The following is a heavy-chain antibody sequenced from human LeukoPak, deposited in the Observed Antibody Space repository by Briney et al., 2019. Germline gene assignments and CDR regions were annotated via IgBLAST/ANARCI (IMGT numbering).Heavy chain of an antibody. J-gene: IGHJ4*02. CDR3: ARVPSGYSSGWYPDY. CDR2: ISSGSGYI. CDR1: GFTFSTYT. D-gene: IGHD6-19*01. Sequence: GGSLRLSCTASGFTFSTYTMNWVHQAPRKGLEWVSSISSGSGYINYADSVKGRFTISRDNAKNSLYLQMNSLRAEDTAVYYCARVPSGYSSGWYPDYWGQGTLVTVSS. V-gene: IGHV3-21*01.